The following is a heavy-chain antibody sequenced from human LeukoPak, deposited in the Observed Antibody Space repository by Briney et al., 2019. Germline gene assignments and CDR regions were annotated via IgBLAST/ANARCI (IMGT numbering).Heavy chain of an antibody. CDR3: AKDFWSGYYTGPLGY. Sequence: GGSLRLSCAASGFTFSSYAMSWVRQAPGKGLEWVSAISGSGGSTYYADSVKGRFTISRDNSKNTLYLQMNSLRAEDTAVYYCAKDFWSGYYTGPLGYWGQGTLVTVSS. J-gene: IGHJ4*02. D-gene: IGHD3-3*01. CDR1: GFTFSSYA. V-gene: IGHV3-23*01. CDR2: ISGSGGST.